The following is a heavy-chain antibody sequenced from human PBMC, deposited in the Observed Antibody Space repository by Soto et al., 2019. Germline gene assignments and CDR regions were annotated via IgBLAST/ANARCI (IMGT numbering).Heavy chain of an antibody. Sequence: QAQLVESGGGVVQPGRSLRLSCAASGFAFSSYGMHWVRQAPGTGLEWVAVISYDGSLQHYADSVKGRFTISRDNSKNLVILQISSLRAEDTAVYYCVSDRGYGHASVPHSWGQGTLVSVSS. D-gene: IGHD5-18*01. J-gene: IGHJ4*02. CDR3: VSDRGYGHASVPHS. CDR1: GFAFSSYG. V-gene: IGHV3-30*03. CDR2: ISYDGSLQ.